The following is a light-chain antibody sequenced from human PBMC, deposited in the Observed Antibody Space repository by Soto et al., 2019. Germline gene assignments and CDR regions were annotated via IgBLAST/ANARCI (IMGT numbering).Light chain of an antibody. CDR3: SSYGASITL. CDR2: DVS. Sequence: QSALTQPASLSGSPGQSITISCTGTSSDIGSSNYVSWYQQHPGKAPKLMIFDVSYRPSGISDRFSGSKSGNTASLTISGLQTEDEADYYCSSYGASITLFGGGTKLTVL. V-gene: IGLV2-14*03. J-gene: IGLJ3*02. CDR1: SSDIGSSNY.